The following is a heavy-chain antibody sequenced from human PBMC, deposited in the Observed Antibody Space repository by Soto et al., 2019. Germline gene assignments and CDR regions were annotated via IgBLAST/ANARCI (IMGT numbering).Heavy chain of an antibody. J-gene: IGHJ2*01. V-gene: IGHV4-61*03. CDR2: IFYTGVT. D-gene: IGHD3-22*01. CDR3: VRVLDSSWYADL. CDR1: GGSVSNASFY. Sequence: QVQLQESGPGLVKPSETLSLTCSVSGGSVSNASFYWTWIRQAPGTGLEYIGYIFYTGVTNYNPSLSSRVTISLDTSKNHFSPKLNSMTAADTAVYYCVRVLDSSWYADLWGRGTLVTVPS.